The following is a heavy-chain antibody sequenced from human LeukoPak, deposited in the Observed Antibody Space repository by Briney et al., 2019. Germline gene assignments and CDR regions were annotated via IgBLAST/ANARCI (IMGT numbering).Heavy chain of an antibody. D-gene: IGHD4-17*01. CDR1: GGSISSYY. CDR2: IYYSGST. Sequence: PSETLSLTCTVSGGSISSYYWSWIRQPPGKGLEWIGHIYYSGSTNYNPSLKSRVTISVDTSKNQFSLKLSSVTAADTAVYYCARVPRYGDYSNWFDPWGQGTLVTVSS. V-gene: IGHV4-59*01. J-gene: IGHJ5*02. CDR3: ARVPRYGDYSNWFDP.